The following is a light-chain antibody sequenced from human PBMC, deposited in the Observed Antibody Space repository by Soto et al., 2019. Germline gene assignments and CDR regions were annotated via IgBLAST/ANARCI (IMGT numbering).Light chain of an antibody. V-gene: IGKV3-15*01. J-gene: IGKJ4*01. CDR1: QNVKTR. CDR3: QQYDEWLLT. CDR2: DAF. Sequence: EKLMTQSPATLSVSPGERATLSCRASQNVKTRLAWYQQKPGQAPRLLIYDAFTRATGIPARFSGSASETEFTFTISSLQSEDFAVYYCQQYDEWLLTFGGGTKVEI.